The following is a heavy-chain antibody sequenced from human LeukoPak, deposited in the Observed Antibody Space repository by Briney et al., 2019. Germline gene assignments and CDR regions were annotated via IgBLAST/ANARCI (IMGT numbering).Heavy chain of an antibody. Sequence: SETLSLTCTVSGGSISGYYWSWIRQPPGKGLEWIGEINHSGSTNYNPSLKSRVTISVDTSKNQFSLKLSSVTAADTAVYYCARTADQYDYVWGSYDYWGQGTLVTVSS. D-gene: IGHD3-16*01. CDR1: GGSISGYY. CDR3: ARTADQYDYVWGSYDY. V-gene: IGHV4-34*01. J-gene: IGHJ4*02. CDR2: INHSGST.